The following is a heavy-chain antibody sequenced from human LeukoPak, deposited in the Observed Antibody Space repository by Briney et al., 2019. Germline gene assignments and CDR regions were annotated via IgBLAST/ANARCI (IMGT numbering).Heavy chain of an antibody. CDR1: GFTFSSYT. J-gene: IGHJ4*02. CDR2: ISTSSIYI. Sequence: GGSLRLSCAASGFTFSSYTMHWVRQAPGMGLQWVSSISTSSIYIYYADSVKGRFTVSRGNAKNSLYLEMNSLRAEDTAVYYCARDYRARLDYWGQGTLVTVSS. V-gene: IGHV3-21*01. CDR3: ARDYRARLDY.